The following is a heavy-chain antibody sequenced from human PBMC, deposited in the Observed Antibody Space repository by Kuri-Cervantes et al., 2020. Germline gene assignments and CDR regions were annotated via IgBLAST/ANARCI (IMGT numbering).Heavy chain of an antibody. Sequence: GESLKISCAASGLTFSSYGMHWVRQAPGKGLEWVAVIWYDGSNKYYADSVKGRFTISRDNSKNTLYLQMDSLRAEDTAVYYCARGIVKPRDYDFWSGYQTLLDYWGQGTLVTVSS. CDR3: ARGIVKPRDYDFWSGYQTLLDY. V-gene: IGHV3-33*08. CDR1: GLTFSSYG. J-gene: IGHJ4*02. D-gene: IGHD3-3*01. CDR2: IWYDGSNK.